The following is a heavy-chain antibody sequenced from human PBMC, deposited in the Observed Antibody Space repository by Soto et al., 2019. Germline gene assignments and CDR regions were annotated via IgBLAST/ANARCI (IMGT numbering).Heavy chain of an antibody. V-gene: IGHV1-18*01. CDR3: ARDLSHYYGSGSYYNEGYYFDY. D-gene: IGHD3-10*01. Sequence: ASVKVSCKASGYTFTSYGISWVRQAPGQGLEWMGWISAYNGNTNYAQKLQGRVTMTTDTSTSTAYMELRSLRSDDTAVYYCARDLSHYYGSGSYYNEGYYFDYWGQGNLVPVS. CDR2: ISAYNGNT. CDR1: GYTFTSYG. J-gene: IGHJ4*02.